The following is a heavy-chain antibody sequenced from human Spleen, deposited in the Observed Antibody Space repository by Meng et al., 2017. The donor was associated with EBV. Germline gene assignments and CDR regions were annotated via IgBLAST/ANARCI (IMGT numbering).Heavy chain of an antibody. V-gene: IGHV3-53*01. CDR1: GFGVSNNY. CDR2: VYSGGNT. Sequence: EVQLVESGXGLIHPGGXLTLACASSGFGVSNNYMSWVRQAPGKGLEWVSVVYSGGNTYYADSVKGRFTISRDSSENTVHLQMNSLRAENTAVYFCARCQTFYDYWSGYQDLSDWYFDLWGRGTLVTVSS. CDR3: ARCQTFYDYWSGYQDLSDWYFDL. J-gene: IGHJ2*01. D-gene: IGHD3-3*01.